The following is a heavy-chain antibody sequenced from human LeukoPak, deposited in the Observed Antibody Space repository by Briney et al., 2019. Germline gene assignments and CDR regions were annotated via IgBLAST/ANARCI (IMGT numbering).Heavy chain of an antibody. J-gene: IGHJ4*02. Sequence: SETLSLTCTVSGGSISTYYWSWIRQPPGKGLEWIGYIYYTGSTNYNPSLKSRVTISVDTSKNQFSLKLSSVTAADTAVYYCARGGASCYDFWSGEGRNFDYWGQGTLVTVSS. CDR1: GGSISTYY. CDR2: IYYTGST. V-gene: IGHV4-59*01. D-gene: IGHD3-3*01. CDR3: ARGGASCYDFWSGEGRNFDY.